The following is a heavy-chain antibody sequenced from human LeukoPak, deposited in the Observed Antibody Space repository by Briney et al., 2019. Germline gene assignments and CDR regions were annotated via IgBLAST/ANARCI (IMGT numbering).Heavy chain of an antibody. J-gene: IGHJ4*02. CDR1: GFTVSSNY. V-gene: IGHV3-66*02. D-gene: IGHD5-18*01. Sequence: GSLRLSCAASGFTVSSNYMSWVRQAPGKGLEWVSVIYSGGSTYYADSVKGRFTISKDNSKNTLYLQMNSLRAEDTAVYYCAGWVQLWSDYFDYWGQGTLVTVSS. CDR3: AGWVQLWSDYFDY. CDR2: IYSGGST.